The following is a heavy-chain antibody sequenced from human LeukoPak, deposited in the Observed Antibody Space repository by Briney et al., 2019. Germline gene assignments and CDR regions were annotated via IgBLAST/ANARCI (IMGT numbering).Heavy chain of an antibody. J-gene: IGHJ4*02. CDR2: INPSGGTT. CDR3: ARGRQVPAASYFDY. Sequence: GASVKVSCKASGYTFTNYYMHCVRQAPGQGLEWVGIINPSGGTTIYAQKFQGRVTMTRDTSTSAVYMELSSLRSDDTAVYYCARGRQVPAASYFDYWGQGILVTVSS. V-gene: IGHV1-46*01. CDR1: GYTFTNYY. D-gene: IGHD2-2*01.